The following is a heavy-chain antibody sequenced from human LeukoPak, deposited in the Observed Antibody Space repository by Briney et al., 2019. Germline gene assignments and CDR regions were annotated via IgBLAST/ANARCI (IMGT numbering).Heavy chain of an antibody. CDR1: GYTFTSYG. V-gene: IGHV1-46*01. CDR3: AIVGSGVR. J-gene: IGHJ4*02. D-gene: IGHD3-3*01. Sequence: ASVKVSCKASGYTFTSYGISWVRQAPGQGLEWMGIINLSGGSTSYAQKFQGRVTMTRDMSTRTVYMELSSLRSEDTAVYYCAIVGSGVRWGQGTLVTVSS. CDR2: INLSGGST.